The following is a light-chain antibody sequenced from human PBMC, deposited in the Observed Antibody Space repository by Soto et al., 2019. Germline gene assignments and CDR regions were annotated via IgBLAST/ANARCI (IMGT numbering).Light chain of an antibody. CDR2: EAS. Sequence: DIQLTQSPSFLSASVGDRVTITCRASQGISSYLLWYQQKPGKAPDLLIYEASTLQSGVPSRFSGSGSGTEFTLTISSLQPEDFATYYCQHLNNYPLTFGGGTEVEIK. CDR1: QGISSY. CDR3: QHLNNYPLT. J-gene: IGKJ4*01. V-gene: IGKV1-9*01.